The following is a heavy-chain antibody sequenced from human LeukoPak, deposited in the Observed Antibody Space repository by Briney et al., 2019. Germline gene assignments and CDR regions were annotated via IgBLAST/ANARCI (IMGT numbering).Heavy chain of an antibody. V-gene: IGHV3-74*01. CDR2: INSDGSIT. CDR1: GFTFSSYW. Sequence: PGGSLRLSCSASGFTFSSYWMHWVRQAPGKGLVWVSRINSDGSITTYADSVKGLFTISRDNAKNTLSLQMNSLRAEDTAVYYCARTAAAGDQYYYYYMDVWGKGTTVTISS. D-gene: IGHD6-13*01. CDR3: ARTAAAGDQYYYYYMDV. J-gene: IGHJ6*03.